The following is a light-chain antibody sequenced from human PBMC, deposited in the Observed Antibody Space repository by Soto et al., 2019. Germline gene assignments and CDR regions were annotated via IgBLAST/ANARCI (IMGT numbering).Light chain of an antibody. CDR3: QQYGSSPT. J-gene: IGKJ1*01. Sequence: EVVLTQSPGTLSLSPGERATLSCRASQSVSSDLAWYQQKPGQAPRLLIYVASNRATGIPDRFSGSGSGTDFTLTISRLEPEDFAVYYCQQYGSSPTFGHGTKVDIK. CDR1: QSVSSD. V-gene: IGKV3-20*01. CDR2: VAS.